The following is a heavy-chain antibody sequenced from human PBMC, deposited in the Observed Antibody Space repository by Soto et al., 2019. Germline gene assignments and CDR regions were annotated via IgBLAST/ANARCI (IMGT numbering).Heavy chain of an antibody. CDR2: ISPYSGYT. J-gene: IGHJ4*02. CDR1: GYNFIKYG. CDR3: TREAIVVIPAAQPSHFDS. Sequence: QVQLVQSGAEVKKPGASVKVSCKGLGYNFIKYGINWLRQAPGQGLEWMGWISPYSGYTHSAQKFQGRLTLTTDTAANTAYMELRSLRSADTALYSWTREAIVVIPAAQPSHFDSWGPGTLVTVSS. V-gene: IGHV1-18*01. D-gene: IGHD2-2*01.